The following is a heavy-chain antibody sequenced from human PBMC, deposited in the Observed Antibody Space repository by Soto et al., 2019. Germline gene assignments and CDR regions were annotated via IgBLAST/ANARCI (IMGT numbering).Heavy chain of an antibody. J-gene: IGHJ4*02. CDR2: INHSGST. Sequence: SETLSLTCAVYGGSFSGYYWSWIRQPPGKGLEWIGEINHSGSTNYNPSLKSRVTISVDTSKNQFSLKLSSVTAADTAVYYCARGDYGDWGQGTLVTVSS. CDR3: ARGDYGD. V-gene: IGHV4-34*01. CDR1: GGSFSGYY. D-gene: IGHD4-17*01.